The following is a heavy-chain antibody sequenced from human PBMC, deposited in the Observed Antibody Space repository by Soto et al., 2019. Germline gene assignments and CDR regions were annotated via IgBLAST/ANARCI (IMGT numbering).Heavy chain of an antibody. J-gene: IGHJ5*02. CDR3: ARGYCSSTSCYWYNWFDP. CDR2: FIPILGIA. D-gene: IGHD2-2*03. Sequence: HVQLVQSGAEVKKPGSSVKVSCKASGGTFSSYTISWVRQAPAQGLEWIGTFIPILGIAYYEQKFQGRVTITGDKSASTAYMELSSLRSEYTAVYYCARGYCSSTSCYWYNWFDPWGQGALVTDTS. V-gene: IGHV1-69*02. CDR1: GGTFSSYT.